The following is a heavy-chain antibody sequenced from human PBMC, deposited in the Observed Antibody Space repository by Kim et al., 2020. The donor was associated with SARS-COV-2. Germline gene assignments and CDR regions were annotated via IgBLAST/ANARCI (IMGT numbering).Heavy chain of an antibody. CDR3: ARHRRPKYDFVY. Sequence: SETLSLTCTVSGGSISSSSYYWGWIRQPPGKGLEWIGSIYYSGSTYYNPSLKSRVTISVDTSKNQFSLKLSSVTAADTAVYYCARHRRPKYDFVYWGQGTLVTVSS. CDR2: IYYSGST. J-gene: IGHJ4*02. CDR1: GGSISSSSYY. D-gene: IGHD3-3*01. V-gene: IGHV4-39*01.